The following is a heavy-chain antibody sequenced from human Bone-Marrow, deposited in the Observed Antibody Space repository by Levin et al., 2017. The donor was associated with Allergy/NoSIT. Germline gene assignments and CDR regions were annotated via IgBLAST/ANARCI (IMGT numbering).Heavy chain of an antibody. CDR2: ITYDGSTD. CDR3: VRGTAFDI. Sequence: SCVASGFNFSSFGIHWVRQAPGGELEWLAIITYDGSTDYYADSVKGRFTISRDNSQSTVFLQIDSLRPEDTGRYFCVRGTAFDIWGQGTVVTVST. D-gene: IGHD3-16*01. CDR1: GFNFSSFG. J-gene: IGHJ3*02. V-gene: IGHV3-30*03.